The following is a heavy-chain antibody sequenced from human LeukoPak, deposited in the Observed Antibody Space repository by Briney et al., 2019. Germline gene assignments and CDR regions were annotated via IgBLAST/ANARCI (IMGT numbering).Heavy chain of an antibody. Sequence: GASVKVSCKASGYTFTGYYMHWVRQAPGQGLEWMGWINPNSGGTNYAQKFQGRVTMTRNTSISTAYMELSSLRSEDTAVYYCARGLPRGSPGYWGQGTLVTVSS. CDR3: ARGLPRGSPGY. CDR1: GYTFTGYY. CDR2: INPNSGGT. V-gene: IGHV1-2*02. J-gene: IGHJ4*02. D-gene: IGHD2-15*01.